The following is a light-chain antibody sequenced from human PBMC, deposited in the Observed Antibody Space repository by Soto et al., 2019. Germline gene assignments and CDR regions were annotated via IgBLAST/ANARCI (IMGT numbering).Light chain of an antibody. CDR1: SSDVGGYNY. CDR2: DVS. J-gene: IGLJ3*02. V-gene: IGLV2-11*01. Sequence: QSVLTQPRSVSGSPGQSVTISCTGTSSDVGGYNYVSWYQQHPGKAPKLMIYDVSKRPSGVPDRFSGSKSGNTASLTISGSQAEDEADYYCCSYAGSYTLVFGGGTKLTV. CDR3: CSYAGSYTLV.